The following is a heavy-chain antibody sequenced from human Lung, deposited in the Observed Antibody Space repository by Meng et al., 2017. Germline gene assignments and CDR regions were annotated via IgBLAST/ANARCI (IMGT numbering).Heavy chain of an antibody. CDR3: AKKSSYSSGWYAL. V-gene: IGHV3-23*01. D-gene: IGHD6-19*01. J-gene: IGHJ4*02. Sequence: GGSLRLSCAASGFTFSSYAMSWVRQAPGKGLEWVSAISGSGGSTYYADSVKGRFTISRDNSKDTLYLQMNSLRAEDTAVYYCAKKSSYSSGWYALWGQGTLVTVSS. CDR2: ISGSGGST. CDR1: GFTFSSYA.